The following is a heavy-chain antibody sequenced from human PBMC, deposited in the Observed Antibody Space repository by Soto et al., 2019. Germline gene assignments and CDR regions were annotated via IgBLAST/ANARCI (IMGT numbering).Heavy chain of an antibody. CDR2: IYYSGST. D-gene: IGHD3-10*01. CDR1: GGSISSYY. J-gene: IGHJ6*03. CDR3: ARVGYYGSGSYYKSYYYYYMDV. Sequence: SETLSLTCTVSGGSISSYYWSWIRQPPGKGLEWIGYIYYSGSTNYNPSLKSRVTISVDTSKNQFSLKLSSVPAADTAVYYCARVGYYGSGSYYKSYYYYYMDVWGKGTTVTVSS. V-gene: IGHV4-59*01.